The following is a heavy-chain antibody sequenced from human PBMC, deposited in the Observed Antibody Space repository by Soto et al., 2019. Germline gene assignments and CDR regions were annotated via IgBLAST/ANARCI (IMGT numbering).Heavy chain of an antibody. CDR1: EFTFDDYG. D-gene: IGHD3-9*01. J-gene: IGHJ4*02. CDR2: INWNGGST. Sequence: PGGSVRLSCAASEFTFDDYGLTWVRHAPGKGLEWVSGINWNGGSTRYADSVKGRFTISRDNAKNSLYLQMNSLRAEDTALYYCARVPHCDILTGPDYWGQGT. CDR3: ARVPHCDILTGPDY. V-gene: IGHV3-20*04.